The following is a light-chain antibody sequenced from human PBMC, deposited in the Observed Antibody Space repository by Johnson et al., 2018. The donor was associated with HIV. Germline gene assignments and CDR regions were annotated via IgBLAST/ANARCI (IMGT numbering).Light chain of an antibody. V-gene: IGLV1-51*01. CDR2: DNS. CDR3: GTWDNSLSTGGV. J-gene: IGLJ1*01. CDR1: SSNIGNNY. Sequence: QSVLTQPPSVSAAPGQKVTISCSGSSSNIGNNYVSWYQQLPGTAPQLLIYDNSKRPSGIPDRFSGSKSGTSATLVITGLQPGDEADYYCGTWDNSLSTGGVFGTGTKVTVL.